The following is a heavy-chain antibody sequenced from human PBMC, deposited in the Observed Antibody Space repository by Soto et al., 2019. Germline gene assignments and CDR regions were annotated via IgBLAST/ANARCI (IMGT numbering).Heavy chain of an antibody. D-gene: IGHD3-3*01. CDR2: ISSSGGST. CDR1: GVTFSSYA. CDR3: ARDAGLRFLEWTPGHAFDI. J-gene: IGHJ3*02. V-gene: IGHV3-48*01. Sequence: GGSLRLSCAASGVTFSSYAMSWVRQAPGKGLEWVSDISSSGGSTYYADSVKGRFTISRDNAKNSLYLQMNSLRAEDTAVYYCARDAGLRFLEWTPGHAFDIWGQGTMVTVSS.